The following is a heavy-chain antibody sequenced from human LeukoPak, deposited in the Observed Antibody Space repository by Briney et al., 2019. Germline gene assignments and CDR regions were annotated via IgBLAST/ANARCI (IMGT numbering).Heavy chain of an antibody. V-gene: IGHV4-39*07. CDR1: GGSISSGDYY. J-gene: IGHJ6*02. D-gene: IGHD3-16*01. CDR2: INHSGST. Sequence: SETLSLTCTVSGGSISSGDYYWSWIRQPPGKGLEWIGEINHSGSTNYNPSLKSRVTISVDTSKNQFSLKLSSVTAADTAVYYCARSRRLVRGPLNVWGQGTTVTVSS. CDR3: ARSRRLVRGPLNV.